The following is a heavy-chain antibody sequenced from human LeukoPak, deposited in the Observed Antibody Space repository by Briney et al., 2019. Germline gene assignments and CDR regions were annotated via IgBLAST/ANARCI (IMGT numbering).Heavy chain of an antibody. D-gene: IGHD2-8*01. J-gene: IGHJ3*02. CDR2: IYPGDSDT. CDR3: ARQSSDDIVLIWGGFWGFDI. V-gene: IGHV5-51*01. CDR1: GYSFTSYW. Sequence: GESLKISCKGSGYSFTSYWIGWVRQMPGKGLEWMGIIYPGDSDTRYSPSFQGQVTISADKSISTAYLQWSSLKASDTAMYYCARQSSDDIVLIWGGFWGFDIWGQGTMVTVSS.